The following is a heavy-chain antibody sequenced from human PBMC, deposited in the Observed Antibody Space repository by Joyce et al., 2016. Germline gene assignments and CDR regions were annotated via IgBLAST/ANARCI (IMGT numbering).Heavy chain of an antibody. J-gene: IGHJ4*02. V-gene: IGHV3-30*18. D-gene: IGHD6-6*01. Sequence: QVQLLESGGGVVQPGRSLRLSCAASGFTFSSYDMHWVRQAPGKGLEWVALVSVDGSVRKYADSVKGRFTISSDDSKNTLDLQMNSLRPDDTAVYYCAKDRSGRPNEGDVLDYWGQGTLVTVAS. CDR1: GFTFSSYD. CDR2: VSVDGSVR. CDR3: AKDRSGRPNEGDVLDY.